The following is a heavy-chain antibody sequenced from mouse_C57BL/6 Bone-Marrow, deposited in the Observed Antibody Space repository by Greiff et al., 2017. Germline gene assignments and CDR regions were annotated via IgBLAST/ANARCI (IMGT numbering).Heavy chain of an antibody. J-gene: IGHJ1*03. D-gene: IGHD1-1*01. Sequence: QVQLQQPGAELVKPGASVKLSCKASGYTFTSYWMQWVKQRPGQGLEWIGEIDPSDSYTNYNQKFKGKATFTVDTSSSTAYRQLSSLTSEDSAVYYCARPFITTVVATPYWYFDVWGTGTTVTVSS. CDR1: GYTFTSYW. V-gene: IGHV1-50*01. CDR3: ARPFITTVVATPYWYFDV. CDR2: IDPSDSYT.